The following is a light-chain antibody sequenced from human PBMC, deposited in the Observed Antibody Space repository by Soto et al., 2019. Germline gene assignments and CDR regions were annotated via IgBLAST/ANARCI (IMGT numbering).Light chain of an antibody. CDR3: QQYNSYSRALT. CDR2: DAS. CDR1: QSISSW. J-gene: IGKJ4*01. Sequence: DIQLTQSHFTLSASVGERVTLTCRASQSISSWLAWYQQKPGKAPKLLIYDASSLESGVPSRFSGSGSGTEFTLTISSLQPDDFATYYCQQYNSYSRALTFGGGTKVDIK. V-gene: IGKV1-5*01.